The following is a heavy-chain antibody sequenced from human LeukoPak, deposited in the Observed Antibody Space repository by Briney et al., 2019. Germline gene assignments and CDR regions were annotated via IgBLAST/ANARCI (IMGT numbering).Heavy chain of an antibody. Sequence: GGSLRLSCAASGFTFSSYEMNWVRQAPGKGLEWVSSISSCGITIYYADSVKGRFTISRDNAKNSLYLQMNSLRAEDTAVYYCARRFSNWGQGTLVTVSS. CDR1: GFTFSSYE. V-gene: IGHV3-48*03. CDR3: ARRFSN. CDR2: ISSCGITI. D-gene: IGHD3-10*01. J-gene: IGHJ4*02.